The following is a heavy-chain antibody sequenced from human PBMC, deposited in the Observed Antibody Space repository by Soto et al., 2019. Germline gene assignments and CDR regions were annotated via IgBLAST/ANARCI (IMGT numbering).Heavy chain of an antibody. Sequence: QLQLQESGPGLVKPSETLSPTCTVSGGSIISTSYYWGWIRQPPGKGLEWIAIIYYSGSTYYNPSLKSRVTISVDTSKSQFSLKLSSVTAADTAVYFCARSFGVANVRFDPWGQGTLVTVSS. CDR2: IYYSGST. J-gene: IGHJ5*02. D-gene: IGHD3-3*01. CDR1: GGSIISTSYY. CDR3: ARSFGVANVRFDP. V-gene: IGHV4-39*01.